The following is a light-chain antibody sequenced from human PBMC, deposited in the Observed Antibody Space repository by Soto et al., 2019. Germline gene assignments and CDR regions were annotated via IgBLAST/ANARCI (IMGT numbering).Light chain of an antibody. CDR1: ESISRH. Sequence: DIQMTQSPSSLSASVGDRVTITCRASESISRHLNWYQQKPGKAPNLLIYAASTLQNGVPSRFSGSGSGTDFTLTISSLQLEDFATYYWQQSYSTLSISFGQGTRLEIK. J-gene: IGKJ5*01. V-gene: IGKV1-39*01. CDR2: AAS. CDR3: QQSYSTLSIS.